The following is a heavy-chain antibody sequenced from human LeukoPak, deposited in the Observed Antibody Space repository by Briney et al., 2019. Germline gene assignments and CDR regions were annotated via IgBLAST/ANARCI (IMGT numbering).Heavy chain of an antibody. CDR2: IIPIFGTA. Sequence: GASVKVSCKASGYKFTDYYLHWVRQAPGQGLEWMGGIIPIFGTANYAQKFQGRVTITTDESTSTAYMELSSLRSEDTAVYYCARDSIGYCSSTSCSQFDYWGQGTLVTVSS. CDR1: GYKFTDYY. D-gene: IGHD2-2*01. V-gene: IGHV1-69*05. CDR3: ARDSIGYCSSTSCSQFDY. J-gene: IGHJ4*02.